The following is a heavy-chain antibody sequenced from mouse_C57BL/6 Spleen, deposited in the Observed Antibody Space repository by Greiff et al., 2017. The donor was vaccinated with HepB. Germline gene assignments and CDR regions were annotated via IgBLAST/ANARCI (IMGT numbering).Heavy chain of an antibody. D-gene: IGHD1-1*01. Sequence: VQLQQSGAELVRPGASVKLSCTASGFNIKDAYMHWVKQRPEQVLEWIGWIDPENGDTEYASKFQGKATITADTSSNTAYLQLSSLTSEDTAVYYCTSTVEADCYAMDYWGQGTSVTVSS. CDR2: IDPENGDT. CDR1: GFNIKDAY. V-gene: IGHV14-4*01. CDR3: TSTVEADCYAMDY. J-gene: IGHJ4*01.